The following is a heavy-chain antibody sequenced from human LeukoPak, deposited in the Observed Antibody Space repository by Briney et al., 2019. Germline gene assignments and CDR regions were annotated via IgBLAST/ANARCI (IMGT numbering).Heavy chain of an antibody. Sequence: PSETLSLTCTVSGGSISSYYWSWIRQPPGKGLEWIGHIYYSVNTNYTPSLQSRVTISVDTSKNQFSLNLSSVTAADTAVYYCARSAVAASGRDCFDPWGQGTPVTVSS. V-gene: IGHV4-59*01. CDR1: GGSISSYY. CDR2: IYYSVNT. D-gene: IGHD6-13*01. CDR3: ARSAVAASGRDCFDP. J-gene: IGHJ5*02.